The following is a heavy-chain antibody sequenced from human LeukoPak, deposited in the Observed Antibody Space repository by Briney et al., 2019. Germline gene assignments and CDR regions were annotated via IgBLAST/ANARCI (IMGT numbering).Heavy chain of an antibody. D-gene: IGHD1-26*01. Sequence: GASVNVSCKASGGSFSSYAISWVRQAPGQGLEWMGRMIPGFGTANYAQKFQERVTITADIVSNTAYLAVTSLTSDDTAVYFCAKQGEARQDYYMDVWGNGTTVTVSS. V-gene: IGHV1-69*06. CDR1: GGSFSSYA. CDR2: MIPGFGTA. CDR3: AKQGEARQDYYMDV. J-gene: IGHJ6*03.